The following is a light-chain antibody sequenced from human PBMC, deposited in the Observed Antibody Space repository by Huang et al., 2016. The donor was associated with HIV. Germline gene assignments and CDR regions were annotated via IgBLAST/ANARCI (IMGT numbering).Light chain of an antibody. Sequence: EIVMTQSPATLSVSPGERATLSCRASQSVSSKLAWYQQQPGKAPRLLIYGASTRATGIPARFSGSGSGTEFTLTISSLQSEDFAVYYCQQYNNWPRTFGQGTKVEIK. CDR2: GAS. V-gene: IGKV3-15*01. CDR1: QSVSSK. CDR3: QQYNNWPRT. J-gene: IGKJ1*01.